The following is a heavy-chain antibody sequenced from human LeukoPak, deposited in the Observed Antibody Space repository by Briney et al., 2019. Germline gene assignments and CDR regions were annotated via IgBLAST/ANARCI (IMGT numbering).Heavy chain of an antibody. Sequence: GGSLRPSCAASGFTFSSYAMSWVRQAPGKGLEWVSAISGSGGSTYYADSVKGRFTISRDNSKNTLYLQMNSLRAEDTAVYYCVRESGFGELFPYAFDIWGQGTVVTVSS. CDR2: ISGSGGST. CDR3: VRESGFGELFPYAFDI. V-gene: IGHV3-23*01. D-gene: IGHD3-10*01. J-gene: IGHJ3*02. CDR1: GFTFSSYA.